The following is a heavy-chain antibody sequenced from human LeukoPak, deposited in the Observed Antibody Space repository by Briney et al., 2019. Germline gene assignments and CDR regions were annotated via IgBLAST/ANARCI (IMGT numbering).Heavy chain of an antibody. CDR2: ISSSSSSI. CDR3: ATDFYDST. D-gene: IGHD3-22*01. Sequence: GGSLRLSCVASGFTFSGYSMNWVRQAPGKGLEWISYISSSSSSIYYTDSVKGRFTISRDNAKNSLYLQMNSLRAEDTAVYYCATDFYDSTWGQGTLVTVSS. CDR1: GFTFSGYS. V-gene: IGHV3-48*01. J-gene: IGHJ5*02.